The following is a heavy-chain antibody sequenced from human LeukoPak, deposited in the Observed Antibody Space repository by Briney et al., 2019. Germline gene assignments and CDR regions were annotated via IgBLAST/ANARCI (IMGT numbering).Heavy chain of an antibody. Sequence: ASVKVSCKASGYTFTGYYMHWVRQAPGQGLEWMGWINPNSGGTNYAQKFQGWVTMTRDTSISTAYMELSSLRSEDTAVYYCARDFPYCSGGSCYDYYYGMDVWGQGTTVTVSS. CDR2: INPNSGGT. CDR3: ARDFPYCSGGSCYDYYYGMDV. J-gene: IGHJ6*02. V-gene: IGHV1-2*04. CDR1: GYTFTGYY. D-gene: IGHD2-15*01.